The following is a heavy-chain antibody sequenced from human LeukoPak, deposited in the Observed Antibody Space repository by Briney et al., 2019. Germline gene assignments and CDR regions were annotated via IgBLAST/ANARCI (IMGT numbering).Heavy chain of an antibody. Sequence: GGSLRLSCAASGFTFSNYDMHWVRQATGKGLEWVSGIGTAGDIYYPGSVKGRFTISRDNAKNSLYMQMNSLRAEDTAVYYCAELGITMIGGVWGKGTTVTISS. V-gene: IGHV3-13*01. J-gene: IGHJ6*04. CDR3: AELGITMIGGV. CDR1: GFTFSNYD. D-gene: IGHD3-10*02. CDR2: IGTAGDI.